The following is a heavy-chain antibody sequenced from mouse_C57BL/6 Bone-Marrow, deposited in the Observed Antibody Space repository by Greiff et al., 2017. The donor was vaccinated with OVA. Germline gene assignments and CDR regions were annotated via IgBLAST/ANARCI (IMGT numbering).Heavy chain of an antibody. J-gene: IGHJ3*01. CDR2: IDPNSGGT. D-gene: IGHD2-3*01. V-gene: IGHV1-72*01. CDR1: GYTFTSYW. CDR3: ARGHDGYYVTWFAY. Sequence: QVQLQQPGAELVKPGASVKLSCKASGYTFTSYWMHWVKQRPGRGLEWIGRIDPNSGGTKYNEKFKSKATLTVDKPSSTAYMQRSSLTSEDSAVYYCARGHDGYYVTWFAYWGQGTLVTVSA.